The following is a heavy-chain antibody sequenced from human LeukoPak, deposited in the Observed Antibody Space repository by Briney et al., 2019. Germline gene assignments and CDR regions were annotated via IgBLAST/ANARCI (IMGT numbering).Heavy chain of an antibody. V-gene: IGHV3-23*01. CDR3: AKPPWGITLIVVAKYFDY. CDR2: ISGSGDRT. CDR1: GFTFSSYA. J-gene: IGHJ4*02. D-gene: IGHD3-22*01. Sequence: GGTLRLSCAASGFTFSSYAMSWVRQAPGKGLEWVSGISGSGDRTYYADSVKGRFTISRDNSKNTLYLQMNSLRAEDTAVYYCAKPPWGITLIVVAKYFDYWGQGTLVTVSS.